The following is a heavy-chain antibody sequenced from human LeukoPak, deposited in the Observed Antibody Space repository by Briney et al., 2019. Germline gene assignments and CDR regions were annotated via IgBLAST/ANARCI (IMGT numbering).Heavy chain of an antibody. Sequence: GGSLRLSCAASGFPFSSYGMHWVRQAPGKGLEWVARLVYDERNDYANSVKGRFTISRDNSKNTLYLQMDNLRVDDTAVYYCARDPPAHSIAAAGPFDYWGQGTLVTVSS. J-gene: IGHJ4*02. CDR1: GFPFSSYG. D-gene: IGHD6-13*01. CDR3: ARDPPAHSIAAAGPFDY. CDR2: LVYDERN. V-gene: IGHV3-33*01.